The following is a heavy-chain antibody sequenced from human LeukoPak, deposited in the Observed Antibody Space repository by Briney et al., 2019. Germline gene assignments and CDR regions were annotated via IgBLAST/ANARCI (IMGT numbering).Heavy chain of an antibody. J-gene: IGHJ4*02. V-gene: IGHV3-11*04. CDR3: ARVGSTYSSSEFDF. D-gene: IGHD6-13*01. CDR1: GFTFSDHY. Sequence: GGSLRLSCAASGFTFSDHYMDWVRQAPGKGLEWVSYISSSGSTIYYADSVGGRFTISRDNAQNSLFLQMNSLRAEDTAVYYCARVGSTYSSSEFDFWGQGTLVTVSS. CDR2: ISSSGSTI.